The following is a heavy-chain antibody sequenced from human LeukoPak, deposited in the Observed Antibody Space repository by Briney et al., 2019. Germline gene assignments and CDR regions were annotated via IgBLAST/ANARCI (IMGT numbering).Heavy chain of an antibody. CDR3: ARDLFGLDRGYFDY. D-gene: IGHD1-1*01. CDR1: GYTFTSYG. CDR2: INPSGGST. J-gene: IGHJ4*02. Sequence: ASVKVSCKASGYTFTSYGISWVRQAPGQGLEWMGWINPSGGSTSYAQKFQGRVTMTRDMSTSTDYMELSSLRSEDTAVYYCARDLFGLDRGYFDYWGQGTLVTVSS. V-gene: IGHV1-46*01.